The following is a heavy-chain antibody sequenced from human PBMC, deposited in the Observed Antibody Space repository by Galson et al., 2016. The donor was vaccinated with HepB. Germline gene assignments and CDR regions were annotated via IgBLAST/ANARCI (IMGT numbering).Heavy chain of an antibody. Sequence: QSGAEVKKPGASVKVSCKASGHIFTSYRMHWVRQAPGQGLEWLGIINPSGGRTTYAQSFQGRVTMTRDTSTSTFYMELSSLRSEDTAVYYCARDYEGHGMAVWGQGTTVTVSS. V-gene: IGHV1-46*01. CDR1: GHIFTSYR. J-gene: IGHJ6*02. D-gene: IGHD3-22*01. CDR3: ARDYEGHGMAV. CDR2: INPSGGRT.